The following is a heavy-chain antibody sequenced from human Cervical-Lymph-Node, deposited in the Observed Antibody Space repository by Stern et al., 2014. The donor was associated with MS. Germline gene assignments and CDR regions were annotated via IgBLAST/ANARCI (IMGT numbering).Heavy chain of an antibody. CDR3: ARQRYFDY. V-gene: IGHV5-51*01. CDR2: IFLGGSDI. CDR1: GYPFTSYW. J-gene: IGHJ4*02. Sequence: EVQLLESGPEVKRPGESLKISCHASGYPFTSYWIGWVRQMPGKGLEWIAIIFLGGSDIRYSTSFQGQVTISADKSSSTAYLQWNNLKASDTAIYYCARQRYFDYWGQGTLVTVSS.